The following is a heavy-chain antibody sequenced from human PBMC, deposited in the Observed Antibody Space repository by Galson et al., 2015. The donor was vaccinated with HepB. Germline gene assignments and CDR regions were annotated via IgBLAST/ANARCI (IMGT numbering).Heavy chain of an antibody. CDR1: GFTFSDYY. J-gene: IGHJ5*02. CDR2: ISSSGSTI. D-gene: IGHD2-2*02. V-gene: IGHV3-11*01. CDR3: ARDLSRYCSSTSCYIPAGGNWFDP. Sequence: LRLSCAASGFTFSDYYMSWIRQAPGKGLEWVSYISSSGSTIYYADSVKGRFTISRDNAKNSLYLQMNSLRAEDTAVYYCARDLSRYCSSTSCYIPAGGNWFDPGGQGTLVTVSS.